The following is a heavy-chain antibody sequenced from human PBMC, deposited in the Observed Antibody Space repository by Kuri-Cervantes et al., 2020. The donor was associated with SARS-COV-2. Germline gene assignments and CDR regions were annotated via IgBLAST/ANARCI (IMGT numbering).Heavy chain of an antibody. V-gene: IGHV3-7*01. J-gene: IGHJ5*02. Sequence: GGSLRLSCAASGFTFSSYWMCWVRQAPGKGLEWVANIKQDGSEKYYVDSVKGRFTISRDNAKNSLYLQMNSLRAEDTAVYYCARVIPAAILLTGSGSNWFDPWGQGTLVTVSS. CDR1: GFTFSSYW. D-gene: IGHD2-2*01. CDR2: IKQDGSEK. CDR3: ARVIPAAILLTGSGSNWFDP.